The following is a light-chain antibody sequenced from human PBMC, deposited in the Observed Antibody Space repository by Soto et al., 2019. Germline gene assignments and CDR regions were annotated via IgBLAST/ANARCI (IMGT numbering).Light chain of an antibody. CDR1: QSVSSS. CDR3: QQRSNWPN. V-gene: IGKV3-11*01. Sequence: VMPQSHATLSVSPGERVTLSCRASQSVSSSLAWYQQRPGQAPRLLIYGASSRATGIPARFSGSGSGTDFTLTINDLEPEDSAVYYCQQRSNWPNFGQGTRLEI. CDR2: GAS. J-gene: IGKJ5*01.